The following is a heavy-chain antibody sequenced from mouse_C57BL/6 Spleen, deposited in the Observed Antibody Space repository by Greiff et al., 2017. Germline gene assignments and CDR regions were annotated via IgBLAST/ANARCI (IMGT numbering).Heavy chain of an antibody. CDR1: GYTFTSYG. Sequence: QVQLQQSGAELARPGASVKLSCKASGYTFTSYGISWVKQRTGQGLEWIGEIYPRSGNTYYIEKFKGKATLTADKSSSTAYMELRSLTSEDSAVYFCARSGGNYVDYYAMDYWGQGTSVTVSS. J-gene: IGHJ4*01. D-gene: IGHD2-1*01. V-gene: IGHV1-81*01. CDR3: ARSGGNYVDYYAMDY. CDR2: IYPRSGNT.